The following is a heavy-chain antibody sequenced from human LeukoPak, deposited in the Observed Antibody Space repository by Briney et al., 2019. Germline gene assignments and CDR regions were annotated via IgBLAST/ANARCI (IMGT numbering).Heavy chain of an antibody. CDR2: ISYDGSNK. CDR3: ARDRDPGYNDSSGYRRVNAFDI. J-gene: IGHJ3*02. V-gene: IGHV3-30*04. Sequence: SGGSLRLSCAASGFTFSSYAMHWVRQAPGKGLEWVAVISYDGSNKYYADSVKGRFTISRDNAKNSLYLQMNSLRAEDTAVYYCARDRDPGYNDSSGYRRVNAFDIWGQGAMVTVSS. D-gene: IGHD3-22*01. CDR1: GFTFSSYA.